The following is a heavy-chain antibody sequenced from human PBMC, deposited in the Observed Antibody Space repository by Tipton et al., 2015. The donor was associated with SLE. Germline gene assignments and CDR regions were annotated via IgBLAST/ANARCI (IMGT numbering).Heavy chain of an antibody. J-gene: IGHJ4*02. CDR1: SGSVSSGAYY. V-gene: IGHV4-31*02. Sequence: LRLSCTVSSGSVSSGAYYWSWIRQHPGKGLEWIGYVFSSGTTYYNPSLKGRLSLSLDTSQNQLSLKLSSVTSADTAVYYCARYFYDSSGVCLFDFWGQGALVTVSS. CDR2: VFSSGTT. D-gene: IGHD3-22*01. CDR3: ARYFYDSSGVCLFDF.